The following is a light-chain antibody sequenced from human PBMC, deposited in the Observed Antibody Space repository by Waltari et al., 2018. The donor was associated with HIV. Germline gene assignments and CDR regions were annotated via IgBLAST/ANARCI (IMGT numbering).Light chain of an antibody. J-gene: IGKJ4*01. Sequence: DIQMAQSPSNVSAFVGGTVTITCRASRDISTSLAWYQFKPGRAPNLLIYIAFRLETGVPSRFGGSGSGTEFTLTITSLHPDDFATYYCQQADSFPHTFGGGTRVA. CDR1: RDISTS. CDR2: IAF. V-gene: IGKV1-12*01. CDR3: QQADSFPHT.